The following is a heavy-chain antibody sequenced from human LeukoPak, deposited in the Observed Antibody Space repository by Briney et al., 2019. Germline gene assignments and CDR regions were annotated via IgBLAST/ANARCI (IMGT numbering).Heavy chain of an antibody. CDR3: AKDMAYDFWSGPFDY. Sequence: PGGSLRLSCAASGFTFDDYAMHWVRQAPGKGLEWVSLISGDGGSTYYADSVKSRFTISRDNSKNSLYLQMNSLRTEDTALYYCAKDMAYDFWSGPFDYWGQGTLATVSS. D-gene: IGHD3-3*01. J-gene: IGHJ4*02. V-gene: IGHV3-43*02. CDR1: GFTFDDYA. CDR2: ISGDGGST.